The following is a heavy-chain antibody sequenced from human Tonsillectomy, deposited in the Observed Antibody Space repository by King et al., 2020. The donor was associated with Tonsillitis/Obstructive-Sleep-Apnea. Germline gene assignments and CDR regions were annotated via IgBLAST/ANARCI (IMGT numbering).Heavy chain of an antibody. CDR2: IYSGGDT. J-gene: IGHJ4*02. CDR1: GFTVSSYY. V-gene: IGHV3-53*01. CDR3: ARDLWGGYYFDY. D-gene: IGHD7-27*01. Sequence: EVQLVQSGGGLIQPGGSLRLSCAASGFTVSSYYMSWVRLAPGKGLEWVSVIYSGGDTFCADSVKGRFTISRDNSKNTLYLQMNSLGAEDTAVYYCARDLWGGYYFDYWGQGTLVTVSS.